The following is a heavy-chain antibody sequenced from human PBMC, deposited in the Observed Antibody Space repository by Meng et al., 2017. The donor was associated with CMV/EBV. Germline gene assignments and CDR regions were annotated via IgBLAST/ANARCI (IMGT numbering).Heavy chain of an antibody. CDR3: ATYIGNYINWYFDL. CDR1: GYTFTGYY. D-gene: IGHD1-7*01. CDR2: INPNSGGT. J-gene: IGHJ2*01. Sequence: QGQMVQSGAEVKKPGASGKVSCKASGYTFTGYYMHWVRQAPGQGLEWMGWINPNSGGTNYAQKFQGRVTMTRDTSISTAYMELSRLRSDDTAVYYCATYIGNYINWYFDLWGRGTLVTVSS. V-gene: IGHV1-2*02.